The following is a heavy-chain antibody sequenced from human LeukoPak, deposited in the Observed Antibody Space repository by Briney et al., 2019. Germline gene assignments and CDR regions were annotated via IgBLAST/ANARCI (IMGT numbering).Heavy chain of an antibody. J-gene: IGHJ6*03. CDR2: ISYSGST. D-gene: IGHD5-18*01. V-gene: IGHV4-59*01. Sequence: PSETLSLTCTVSAGSISGFFWSWIRQPPGRGLEWLGYISYSGSTNYNPSLKSRVTISADTSKNQVSLKLSSVTAADTAVYYCARTYRYGSFPVYHFYMDVWGKGTTVTVSS. CDR1: AGSISGFF. CDR3: ARTYRYGSFPVYHFYMDV.